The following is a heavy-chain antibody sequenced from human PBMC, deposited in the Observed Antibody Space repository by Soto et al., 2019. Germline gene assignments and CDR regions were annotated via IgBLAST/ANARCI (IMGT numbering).Heavy chain of an antibody. J-gene: IGHJ4*02. CDR2: IYHSGST. CDR3: ARNKRGISSSGLDY. CDR1: GCSISSSNW. D-gene: IGHD3-22*01. V-gene: IGHV4-4*02. Sequence: SETLSPTCAVSGCSISSSNWWGWVRQPPGKGLEWIGEIYHSGSTNYNPSLKSRVTISVDKSKNQFSLKLSSVTAADTAVYYCARNKRGISSSGLDYWGQGTPVTVSS.